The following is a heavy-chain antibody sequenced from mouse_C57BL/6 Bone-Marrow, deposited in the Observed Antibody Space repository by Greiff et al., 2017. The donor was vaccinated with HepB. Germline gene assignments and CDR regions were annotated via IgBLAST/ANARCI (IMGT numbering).Heavy chain of an antibody. CDR3: ARSRRAWFAY. CDR1: GYTFTSYW. J-gene: IGHJ3*01. V-gene: IGHV1-64*01. Sequence: VQLQQSGAELVKPGASVKLSCKASGYTFTSYWMHWVKQRPGQGLEWIGMIHPNSGSTNYNEKFKSKATLTVDKSSSTAYMQLSSLTSEDSAVYYCARSRRAWFAYWGQGTLVTVSA. CDR2: IHPNSGST.